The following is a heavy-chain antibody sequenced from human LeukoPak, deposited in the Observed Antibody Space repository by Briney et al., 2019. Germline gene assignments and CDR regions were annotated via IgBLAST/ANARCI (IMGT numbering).Heavy chain of an antibody. CDR1: RFTFSSYS. J-gene: IGHJ4*02. Sequence: GGSLRLSCAASRFTFSSYSMNWVRQAPGKGLEWVSSISSSSSYIYYADSVKGRFTISRDNAKNSLYLQMNSLRAEDTAVHYCAKDGYILSAGIPPFYFDYWGQGTLVTVSS. CDR3: AKDGYILSAGIPPFYFDY. CDR2: ISSSSSYI. D-gene: IGHD6-13*01. V-gene: IGHV3-21*04.